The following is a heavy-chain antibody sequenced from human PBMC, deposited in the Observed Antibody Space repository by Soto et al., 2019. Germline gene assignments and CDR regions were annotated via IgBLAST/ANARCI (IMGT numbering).Heavy chain of an antibody. CDR2: ISSSTSYV. CDR3: ARVPSERRVGTWFES. D-gene: IGHD2-2*01. Sequence: EVQLVESGGGLVKPGGSLRLSCAASGFTFSRYGMNWLRQAPGKRLEWVASISSSTSYVYYAASVKGRFSTSRDNAKNILYLEMYALRTGDTAVYYCARVPSERRVGTWFESWGQGTLVTVSS. J-gene: IGHJ5*01. V-gene: IGHV3-21*06. CDR1: GFTFSRYG.